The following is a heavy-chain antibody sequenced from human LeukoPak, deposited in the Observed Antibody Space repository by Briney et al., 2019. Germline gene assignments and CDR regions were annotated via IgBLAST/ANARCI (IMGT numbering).Heavy chain of an antibody. Sequence: GGSLRLSCAASGFTFSSYGMHWVRQAPGKGLEWVAVIWYDGSSEYYADSVKGRFTISRDDSKNTLYLQMNSLRAEDTAVYYCARGPGLGYFDYWGQGTLVTVSS. D-gene: IGHD6-19*01. V-gene: IGHV3-33*01. J-gene: IGHJ4*02. CDR2: IWYDGSSE. CDR1: GFTFSSYG. CDR3: ARGPGLGYFDY.